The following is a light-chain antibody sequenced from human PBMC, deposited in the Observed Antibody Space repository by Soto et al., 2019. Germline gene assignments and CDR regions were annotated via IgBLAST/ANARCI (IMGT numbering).Light chain of an antibody. CDR3: QQYGSSPWT. CDR2: DAS. J-gene: IGKJ1*01. V-gene: IGKV3-20*01. Sequence: ALTQSPGTLSLSPGAKTTLSCRASQTIANNYLTWYQQKPGQAPRVLIYDASTRATGIPDRFGGSGSGTDFTLIISRMEPEDFAVYYCQQYGSSPWTFGQGTKVDSK. CDR1: QTIANNY.